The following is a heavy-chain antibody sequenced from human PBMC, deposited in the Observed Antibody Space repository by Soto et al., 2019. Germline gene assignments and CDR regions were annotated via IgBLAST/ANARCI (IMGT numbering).Heavy chain of an antibody. CDR2: IYYSGST. V-gene: IGHV4-39*01. CDR3: ARRERAAGTDWWFDP. CDR1: GGSISSSSFH. D-gene: IGHD6-13*01. Sequence: QLQLQESGPGLVKPSETLSLTCTVSGGSISSSSFHWGWIRQPPGKGLEWIGSIYYSGSTYYSPSPTSRVPISGDTSNHQFSLKLSSVTAADTAVYYCARRERAAGTDWWFDPWGQGPLVTVSS. J-gene: IGHJ5*02.